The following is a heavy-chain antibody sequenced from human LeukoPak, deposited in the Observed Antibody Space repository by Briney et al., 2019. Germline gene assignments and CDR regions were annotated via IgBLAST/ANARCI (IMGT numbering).Heavy chain of an antibody. CDR2: ISAYNGNT. D-gene: IGHD1-26*01. J-gene: IGHJ5*02. CDR3: ATDHSGSSGWFDP. Sequence: GASVKVSCKASGYTFTSYGISWVRQAPGQGLEWMGWISAYNGNTNYAQKFQGRVTMTEDTSTDTAYMELSSLRSEDTAVYYCATDHSGSSGWFDPWGQGTLVTVSS. CDR1: GYTFTSYG. V-gene: IGHV1-18*01.